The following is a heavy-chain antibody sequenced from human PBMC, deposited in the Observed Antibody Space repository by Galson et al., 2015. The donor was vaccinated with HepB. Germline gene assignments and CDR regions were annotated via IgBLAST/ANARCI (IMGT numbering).Heavy chain of an antibody. J-gene: IGHJ4*02. V-gene: IGHV1-2*06. CDR3: ARDEIESESVLSIFGY. CDR1: GYTFTAYF. Sequence: SVKVSCKASGYTFTAYFIHWVRQSPGQQLEWMGRINPANGGTVYSPRFQGRVSMTRDASLRTIYMELNSLRSDDAAVYYCARDEIESESVLSIFGYWGQGSLVTVSS. D-gene: IGHD2-21*01. CDR2: INPANGGT.